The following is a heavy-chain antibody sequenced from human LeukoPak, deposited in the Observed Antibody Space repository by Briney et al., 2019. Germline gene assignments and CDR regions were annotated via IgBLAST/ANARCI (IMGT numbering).Heavy chain of an antibody. CDR1: GFTFDDYG. V-gene: IGHV3-74*01. Sequence: GGSLRLSCAASGFTFDDYGMSWVRQAPGKGLVWVSRINNDGSSTSYADSVKGRFTISRDNAENTLYLQMNSLRVEDTAVYYCARVTVAVKNSVPFDPWGQGTLVTVSS. J-gene: IGHJ5*02. D-gene: IGHD5-18*01. CDR2: INNDGSST. CDR3: ARVTVAVKNSVPFDP.